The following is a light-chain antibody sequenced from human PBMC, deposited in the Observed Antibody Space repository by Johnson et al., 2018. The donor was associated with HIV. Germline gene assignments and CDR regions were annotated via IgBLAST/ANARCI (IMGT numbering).Light chain of an antibody. Sequence: QSVLTQPPSVSAAPGQKVTISCSGSSSNIANNYVSWYQQLPGTAPKLLIYDNNKRPSGIPDRFSGSKSGTSVTLGIPGLQTGDVADYYCGTWDTSLSVYVFGTGTKGTVL. CDR2: DNN. CDR3: GTWDTSLSVYV. CDR1: SSNIANNY. V-gene: IGLV1-51*01. J-gene: IGLJ1*01.